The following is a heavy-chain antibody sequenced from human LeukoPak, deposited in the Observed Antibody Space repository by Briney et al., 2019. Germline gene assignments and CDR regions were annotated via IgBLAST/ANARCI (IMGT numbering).Heavy chain of an antibody. J-gene: IGHJ5*02. Sequence: ASVKVSCKASGYTFTGYYMHWVRQAPGQGLEWMGWINPNSGGTNYAQKFQGRVTMTRGTSISTAYMELSRLRSEDTAVYYCARASGSSGWYNWFDPWGQGTLVTVSS. D-gene: IGHD6-19*01. CDR2: INPNSGGT. CDR3: ARASGSSGWYNWFDP. CDR1: GYTFTGYY. V-gene: IGHV1-2*02.